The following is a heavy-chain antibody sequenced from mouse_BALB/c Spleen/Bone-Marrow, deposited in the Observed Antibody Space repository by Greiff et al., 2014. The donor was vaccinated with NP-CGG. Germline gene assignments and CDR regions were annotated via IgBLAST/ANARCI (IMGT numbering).Heavy chain of an antibody. CDR1: GFTFSSYT. D-gene: IGHD3-1*01. Sequence: EVKLVESGGGLVKPGGSLKLSCAASGFTFSSYTMSWVRQTPEKRLEWVATISSGGGNTYYPDSVKGRFTISRDNAKNNLQMSSLRSEDTALYYCARYGSGTFAYWGQGTLVTVSA. CDR3: ARYGSGTFAY. J-gene: IGHJ3*01. CDR2: ISSGGGNT. V-gene: IGHV5-9*03.